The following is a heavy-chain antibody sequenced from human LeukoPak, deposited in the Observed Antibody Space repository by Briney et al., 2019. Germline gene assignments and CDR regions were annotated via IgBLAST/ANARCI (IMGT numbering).Heavy chain of an antibody. CDR1: GGTFSSYA. Sequence: SVKVSCKASGGTFSSYAISWVRQAPGQGLEWMGGIIPIFGTANYAQKFQGRVAITTDESTSTAYMELSSLRSEDTAVYYCARTDPPYYYDSVNWFDPWGQGTLVTVSS. V-gene: IGHV1-69*05. CDR2: IIPIFGTA. CDR3: ARTDPPYYYDSVNWFDP. D-gene: IGHD3-22*01. J-gene: IGHJ5*02.